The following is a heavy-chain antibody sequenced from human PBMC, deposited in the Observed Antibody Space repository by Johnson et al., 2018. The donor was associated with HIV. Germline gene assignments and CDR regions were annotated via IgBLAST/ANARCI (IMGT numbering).Heavy chain of an antibody. CDR3: ARVRVGAFDI. J-gene: IGHJ3*02. D-gene: IGHD1-26*01. V-gene: IGHV3-30*03. Sequence: VQLVESGGGLVQPGGSLRLSCAASGFTFSNYGMHWVRQAPGKGLEWVAVISYDGSNTYYADSVKGRFTISRDNSKNALYLQMNSLRAEDTAVYYCARVRVGAFDIWGQGTMVTVSS. CDR2: ISYDGSNT. CDR1: GFTFSNYG.